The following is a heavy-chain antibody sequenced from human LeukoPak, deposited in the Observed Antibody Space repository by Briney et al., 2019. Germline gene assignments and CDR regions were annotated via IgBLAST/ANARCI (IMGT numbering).Heavy chain of an antibody. CDR2: INPNSGGT. CDR3: ARDPSLVGATSFDYYYYYYGMDV. CDR1: GYTFTGYY. Sequence: ASVKVSCKASGYTFTGYYMHWVRQAPGQGLEWMGRINPNSGGTNYAQKFQGRVTMTRDTSISTAYMELSRLRSDDTAVYYCARDPSLVGATSFDYYYYYYGMDVWGQGTTVTVSS. V-gene: IGHV1-2*06. J-gene: IGHJ6*02. D-gene: IGHD1-26*01.